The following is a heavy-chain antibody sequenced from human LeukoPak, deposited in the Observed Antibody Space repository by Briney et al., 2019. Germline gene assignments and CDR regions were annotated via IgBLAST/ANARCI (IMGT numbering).Heavy chain of an antibody. V-gene: IGHV4-30-4*08. Sequence: SETLSLTCTVSGGSISSYYWSWIRQPPGKGLEWIGYIYYSGSTYYNPSLKSRVTISVDTSKNQFSLKLSSVTAADTAVYYCARETGGYGDYLFDYWGQGTLVTVSS. CDR3: ARETGGYGDYLFDY. CDR1: GGSISSYY. D-gene: IGHD4-17*01. CDR2: IYYSGST. J-gene: IGHJ4*02.